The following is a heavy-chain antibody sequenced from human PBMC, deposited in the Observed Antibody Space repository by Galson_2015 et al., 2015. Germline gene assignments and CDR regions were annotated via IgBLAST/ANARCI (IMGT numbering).Heavy chain of an antibody. CDR2: IYSDGSS. CDR1: GFTVATHY. V-gene: IGHV3-53*01. Sequence: SLRLSCAASGFTVATHYMSWVRQAPGKGLEWVSVIYSDGSSFYGASATGRFAISRDSSKNALYLQMNSLIAEDTAVYYCARATSRDYADYLDYRGQGTLVADSS. D-gene: IGHD4-17*01. CDR3: ARATSRDYADYLDY. J-gene: IGHJ4*02.